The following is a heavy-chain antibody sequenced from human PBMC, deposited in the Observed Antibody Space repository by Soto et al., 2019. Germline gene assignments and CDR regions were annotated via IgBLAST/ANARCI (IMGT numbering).Heavy chain of an antibody. CDR3: AKEGTSGLYYFDY. CDR1: GFTFSNYG. D-gene: IGHD6-19*01. V-gene: IGHV3-23*01. Sequence: PGGSLSLSCAAAGFTFSNYGMNLVRQAPGKGLEWVSTISGSGSSPYYADSVKGRFTISRDNSKNTLYLQMDSLRAGDSAIYYRAKEGTSGLYYFDYWGQGTLVTVSS. J-gene: IGHJ4*02. CDR2: ISGSGSSP.